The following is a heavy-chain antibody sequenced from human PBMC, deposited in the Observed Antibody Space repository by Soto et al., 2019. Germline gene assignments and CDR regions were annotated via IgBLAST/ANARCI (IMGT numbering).Heavy chain of an antibody. D-gene: IGHD1-26*01. Sequence: ASVKVSCKASGGTFSSYAISWVRQAPGQGLEWMGGIIPIFGTANYAQKFQGRVTITADESTSTAYMELSSLRSEDTAVYYCARNLQTGSYSGYYYYGMDVWGQGTTVTVS. J-gene: IGHJ6*02. V-gene: IGHV1-69*13. CDR2: IIPIFGTA. CDR3: ARNLQTGSYSGYYYYGMDV. CDR1: GGTFSSYA.